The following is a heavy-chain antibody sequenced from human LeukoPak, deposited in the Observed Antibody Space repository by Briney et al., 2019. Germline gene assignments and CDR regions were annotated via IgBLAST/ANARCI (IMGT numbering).Heavy chain of an antibody. CDR2: IYPGDSDT. D-gene: IGHD1-1*01. CDR3: ARRYSNDGKVRFDY. Sequence: GESLKISCKGSGYIFTSYWIAWVRQMPGKGLEWMGIIYPGDSDTRYSPSFQGQVTISADKSITTAYLQWSSLKASDTAMYYCARRYSNDGKVRFDYWGQGTLVTVSS. J-gene: IGHJ4*02. CDR1: GYIFTSYW. V-gene: IGHV5-51*01.